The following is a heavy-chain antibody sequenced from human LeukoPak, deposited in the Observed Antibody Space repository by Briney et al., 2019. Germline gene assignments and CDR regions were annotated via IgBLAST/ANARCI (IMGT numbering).Heavy chain of an antibody. CDR1: GYTFTGYY. V-gene: IGHV1-2*02. J-gene: IGHJ3*02. Sequence: ASVKVSCKASGYTFTGYYMHWVRQAPGQGLEWMGWINPNSGGTNYAQKFQGRVTMTRDTSISTAYMELSRLRSDDTAVYYCARDDGLERTKDAFDIWGQGTMVTASS. D-gene: IGHD1-1*01. CDR3: ARDDGLERTKDAFDI. CDR2: INPNSGGT.